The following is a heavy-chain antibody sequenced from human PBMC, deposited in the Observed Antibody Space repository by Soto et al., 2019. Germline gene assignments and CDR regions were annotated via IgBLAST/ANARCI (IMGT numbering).Heavy chain of an antibody. Sequence: GESLKISCTGSGYSSTNFWINWLRQMPGKGLEWVGNIDPGDSYTTYSPSFQGHVTISVDRSINTAFLQWSSLKASDTAMYYCARSLYRTNSYYFNYWGQGTLVTVSS. V-gene: IGHV5-10-1*01. CDR3: ARSLYRTNSYYFNY. J-gene: IGHJ4*02. CDR1: GYSSTNFW. D-gene: IGHD1-26*01. CDR2: IDPGDSYT.